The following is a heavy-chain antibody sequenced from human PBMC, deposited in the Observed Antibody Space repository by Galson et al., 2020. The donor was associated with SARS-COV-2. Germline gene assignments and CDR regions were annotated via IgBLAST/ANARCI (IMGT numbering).Heavy chain of an antibody. J-gene: IGHJ4*02. CDR2: ISWNSGSI. D-gene: IGHD3-22*01. CDR1: GFTFDDYA. V-gene: IGHV3-9*01. CDR3: AKLGQPTYYYDSSGYADY. Sequence: SLKISCAASGFTFDDYAMHWVRQAPGKGLEWVSGISWNSGSIGYADSVKGRFTISRDNAKNSLYLQMNSLRAEDTALYYCAKLGQPTYYYDSSGYADYWGQGTLVTVSS.